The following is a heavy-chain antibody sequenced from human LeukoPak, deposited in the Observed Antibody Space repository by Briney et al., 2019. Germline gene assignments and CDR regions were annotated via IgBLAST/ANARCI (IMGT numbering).Heavy chain of an antibody. Sequence: SETLSLTCAVYGGSFSGYYWSWIRQPPGKGLEWIGEINHSGSTNYNPSLKSRVTISVDTFKNQFSLKLSSVTAADTAVYYCARWWGYCSSTSCSSLGIDPWGQGTLVTVSS. CDR3: ARWWGYCSSTSCSSLGIDP. V-gene: IGHV4-34*01. J-gene: IGHJ5*02. CDR1: GGSFSGYY. CDR2: INHSGST. D-gene: IGHD2-2*01.